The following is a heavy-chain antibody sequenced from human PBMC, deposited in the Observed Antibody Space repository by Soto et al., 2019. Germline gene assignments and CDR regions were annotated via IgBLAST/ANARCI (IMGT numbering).Heavy chain of an antibody. V-gene: IGHV1-3*05. J-gene: IGHJ4*02. CDR2: IHAGNGNT. CDR1: GYTFTGYA. D-gene: IGHD6-19*01. CDR3: ARAVAVPADFDY. Sequence: QVQLVQSGAEEKKPGASVKVSCKASGYTFTGYAMHWVRQAPGQRLEWMRWIHAGNGNTKYSQKFQGRVTITRDTAASTAYMELSSLRSEDTAVYYCARAVAVPADFDYWGQGTLVTVSS.